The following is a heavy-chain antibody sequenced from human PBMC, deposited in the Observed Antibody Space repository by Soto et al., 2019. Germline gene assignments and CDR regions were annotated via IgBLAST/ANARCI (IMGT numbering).Heavy chain of an antibody. CDR3: ATLAVAGSVNWFDP. CDR2: ISVYSGNT. V-gene: IGHV1-18*04. Sequence: QFQLVQSGAEVRKPGVSVKVSCKASGDTLTSYGISWVRQAPGQGLEWMGWISVYSGNTNYAQKFQGRVSMTSDTSPSTAYMELRSLRSDDTAVYYCATLAVAGSVNWFDPWGQGTLVTVSS. D-gene: IGHD6-19*01. CDR1: GDTLTSYG. J-gene: IGHJ5*02.